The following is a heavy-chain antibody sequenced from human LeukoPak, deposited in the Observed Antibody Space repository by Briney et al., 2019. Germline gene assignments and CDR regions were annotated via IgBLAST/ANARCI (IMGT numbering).Heavy chain of an antibody. Sequence: GGSLRLSCAASGFTFSSYGMHWVRQAPGKGLEWVAVISYDGSNKYYADSVKGRFTISRDNSKDTLYLQMNSLRAEDTAVYYCAKDSSGYYHDYWGQGTLVTVSS. CDR3: AKDSSGYYHDY. CDR1: GFTFSSYG. CDR2: ISYDGSNK. V-gene: IGHV3-30*18. J-gene: IGHJ4*02. D-gene: IGHD3-22*01.